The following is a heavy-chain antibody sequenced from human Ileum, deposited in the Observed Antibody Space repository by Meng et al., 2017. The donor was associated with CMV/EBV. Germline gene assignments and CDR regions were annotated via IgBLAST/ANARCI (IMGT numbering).Heavy chain of an antibody. Sequence: VQLHASGPCLVKPSATLSLTCTGAGGSVNNYYWSWIRQSAGKGLEWIGRFYSSDTYNYHPSLDSRVTMSLDTSKNQFSLNLRSVTAADTATYYCARGPGASTREGFDYWGLGTLVTVSS. J-gene: IGHJ4*02. CDR3: ARGPGASTREGFDY. D-gene: IGHD1-26*01. CDR2: FYSSDTY. V-gene: IGHV4-4*07. CDR1: GGSVNNYY.